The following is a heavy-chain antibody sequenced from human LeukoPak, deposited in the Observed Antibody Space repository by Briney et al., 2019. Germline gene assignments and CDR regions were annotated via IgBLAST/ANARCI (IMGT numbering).Heavy chain of an antibody. CDR3: ARDPQTGPPDYFDY. V-gene: IGHV3-74*01. CDR1: GFTFTSYW. J-gene: IGHJ4*02. Sequence: GGSLRLSCAASGFTFTSYWMHWVRQAPGKGLVWVSRINSEGGSTTYADAVKGRFTISRDNAKNTVHLQMNSLRAEDTAVYYCARDPQTGPPDYFDYWGQGTLVTVSS. D-gene: IGHD3-10*01. CDR2: INSEGGST.